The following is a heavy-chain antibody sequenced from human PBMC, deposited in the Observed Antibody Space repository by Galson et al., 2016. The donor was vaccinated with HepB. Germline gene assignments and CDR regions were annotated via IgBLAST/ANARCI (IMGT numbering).Heavy chain of an antibody. CDR3: VRVGREDYGGKTFGYDY. CDR2: IYSSSGLV. J-gene: IGHJ4*02. CDR1: GFTFSSYS. V-gene: IGHV3-48*02. Sequence: SLRLSCAASGFTFSSYSMSWVRQAPGKGPEWVAYIYSSSGLVYYADSVKGRFTISRDNARNSLYLEMNSLKYEDTSLYYCVRVGREDYGGKTFGYDYWGLGTQVTVSS. D-gene: IGHD4-23*01.